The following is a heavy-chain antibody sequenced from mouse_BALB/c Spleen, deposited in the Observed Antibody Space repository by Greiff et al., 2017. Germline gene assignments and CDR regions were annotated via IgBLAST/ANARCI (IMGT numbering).Heavy chain of an antibody. D-gene: IGHD2-4*01. CDR1: GFTFSSFG. CDR3: ARGRDYDYDEFAY. J-gene: IGHJ3*01. V-gene: IGHV5-17*02. CDR2: ISSGSSTI. Sequence: VKLVESGGGLVQPGGSRKLSCAASGFTFSSFGMHWVRQAPEKGLEWVAYISSGSSTIYYADTVKGRFTISRDNPKNTLFLQMTSLRSEDTAMYYCARGRDYDYDEFAYWGQGTLVTVSA.